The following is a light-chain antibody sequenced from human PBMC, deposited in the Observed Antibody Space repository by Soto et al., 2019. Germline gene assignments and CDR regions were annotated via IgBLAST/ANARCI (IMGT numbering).Light chain of an antibody. J-gene: IGLJ1*01. CDR1: SSDIGGYNF. CDR2: DVT. CDR3: SSHGGSNNPYV. V-gene: IGLV2-8*01. Sequence: QSALTQPPSASGSPGQSVAISCTGTSSDIGGYNFVSWYQQHPGKAPKLMIYDVTKRPSGVPDRFSGSKSGNTAPLIVSGLQAETAANYYCSSHGGSNNPYVFGPGTKLTVL.